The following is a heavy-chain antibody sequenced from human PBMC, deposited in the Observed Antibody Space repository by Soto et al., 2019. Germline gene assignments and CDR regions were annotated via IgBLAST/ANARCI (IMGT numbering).Heavy chain of an antibody. CDR1: GYTFTSYG. D-gene: IGHD2-8*02. V-gene: IGHV1-18*01. CDR3: ARDSGVQLVYYYGMDV. CDR2: ISAYNGNT. J-gene: IGHJ6*02. Sequence: QVQLVQSGAEVKKPGASVKVSCKASGYTFTSYGISWVRQAPGQGLEWMGWISAYNGNTNYAQKLQGRVTMTTDTSTRTAYMELRSLRSDDTAVYYCARDSGVQLVYYYGMDVWGQGTTVTVSS.